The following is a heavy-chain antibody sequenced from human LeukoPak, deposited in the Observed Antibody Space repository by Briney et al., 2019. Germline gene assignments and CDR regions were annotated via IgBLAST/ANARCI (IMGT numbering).Heavy chain of an antibody. V-gene: IGHV1-2*02. D-gene: IGHD3-10*01. CDR1: CCTFSAYY. Sequence: GAAVKDSSKKCCCTFSAYYLHRVGHPPGQGLEWMGWINPNSGGTNYAQKLQGRVTMTRDTSISTAYMELSRLRSDDTAVYYCARGIPGMVRGVIPDYWGQGTLVTVSS. CDR3: ARGIPGMVRGVIPDY. CDR2: INPNSGGT. J-gene: IGHJ4*02.